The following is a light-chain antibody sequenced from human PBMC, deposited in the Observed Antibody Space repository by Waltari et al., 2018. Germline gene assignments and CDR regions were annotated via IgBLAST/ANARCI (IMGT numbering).Light chain of an antibody. Sequence: QSALTQPASVSGSPGQSITISCTGTNSDVGSYNFVSWFQQHRGKAPKLIIYDGSKRPSGISNRFSGSKSGNTASLTISGLQAGDETDYYCCSYAGSSTLVFGGGTKLTVL. J-gene: IGLJ3*02. CDR1: NSDVGSYNF. CDR3: CSYAGSSTLV. CDR2: DGS. V-gene: IGLV2-23*01.